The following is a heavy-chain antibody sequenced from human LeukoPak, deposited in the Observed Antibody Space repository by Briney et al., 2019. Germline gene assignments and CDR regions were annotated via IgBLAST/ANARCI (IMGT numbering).Heavy chain of an antibody. CDR3: ARLVNWFDP. V-gene: IGHV4-59*01. CDR2: IYFSGST. J-gene: IGHJ5*02. CDR1: GFTFSSYS. Sequence: GSLRLSCAASGFTFSSYSMNWVRQAPGKGLEWIGDIYFSGSTNYNPSLKSRVTISVDPSKNQFSLRLNSVTAADTAVYYCARLVNWFDPWGQGTLVTVSS.